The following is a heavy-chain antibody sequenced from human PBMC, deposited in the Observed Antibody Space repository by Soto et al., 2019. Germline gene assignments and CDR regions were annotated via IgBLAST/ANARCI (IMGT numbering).Heavy chain of an antibody. CDR1: GGSTSSDNY. D-gene: IGHD3-16*01. Sequence: QVQLQASGPGLVKPSQTLSLTCTVSGGSTSSDNYWSWIRQPPGKGLEWIGHIYYSGNTDYNPSLKSRLAISIDTSKNQFSLKLSSVTAADTAVYFCAREGGESSDGLYYFDSWGQGSLVTVSS. J-gene: IGHJ4*02. CDR2: IYYSGNT. V-gene: IGHV4-30-4*01. CDR3: AREGGESSDGLYYFDS.